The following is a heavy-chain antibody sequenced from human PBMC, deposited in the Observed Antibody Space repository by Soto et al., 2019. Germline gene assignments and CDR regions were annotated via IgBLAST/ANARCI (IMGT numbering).Heavy chain of an antibody. D-gene: IGHD1-26*01. CDR1: GGSISSGGYY. Sequence: SETLSLTCTVSGGSISSGGYYWSWIRQHPGKGLEWIGYIYYSGSTYYNPSLKSRVTISVDTSKNQFSLRPEDTAVYYCTRDPYGGSRYYFDSWGQGTLVTVSS. J-gene: IGHJ4*02. CDR2: IYYSGST. V-gene: IGHV4-31*03. CDR3: TRDPYGGSRYYFDS.